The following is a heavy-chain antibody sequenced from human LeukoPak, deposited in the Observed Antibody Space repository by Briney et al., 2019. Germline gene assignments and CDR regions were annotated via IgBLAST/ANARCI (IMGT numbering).Heavy chain of an antibody. Sequence: ASVKVSCKASGYTFTGYYMHWVRQAPGQGLEWMGRINPNSGGTNYAQKFQGRVTMTRDTSISTAYMELSRLRSDDTAVYYCARLCSGGSCYIRFDPWGQGTLVTVSS. V-gene: IGHV1-2*06. CDR2: INPNSGGT. CDR3: ARLCSGGSCYIRFDP. D-gene: IGHD2-15*01. J-gene: IGHJ5*02. CDR1: GYTFTGYY.